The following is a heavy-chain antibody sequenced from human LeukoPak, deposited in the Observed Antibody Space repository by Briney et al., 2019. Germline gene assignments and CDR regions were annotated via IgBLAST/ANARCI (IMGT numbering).Heavy chain of an antibody. J-gene: IGHJ6*03. V-gene: IGHV3-30*18. CDR2: ISYDGSNK. CDR3: AKAVVTARHYYYYMDV. CDR1: GFTFSSYG. Sequence: GSLRLSCAASGFTFSSYGMHWVRQAPGKGLEWVAVISYDGSNKYYADSVKGRFTISRDNSKNTLYLQMNSLRAEDTAVYYCAKAVVTARHYYYYMDVWGKGTTVTVSS. D-gene: IGHD2-21*02.